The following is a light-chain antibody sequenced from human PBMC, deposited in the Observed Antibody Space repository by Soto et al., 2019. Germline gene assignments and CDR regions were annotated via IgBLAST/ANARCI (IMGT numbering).Light chain of an antibody. CDR1: SSDVGGYDS. CDR3: SSFAAYGTRGAWV. J-gene: IGLJ3*02. V-gene: IGLV2-14*03. CDR2: DVT. Sequence: QSVLTQPASVSGSPGQSITISCTGTSSDVGGYDSVSWYQQYPGKAPKVMIYDVTNRPSGVSNRFSGSKSGNTASLSISGLHTEDEADYYCSSFAAYGTRGAWVFGGGTKLTVL.